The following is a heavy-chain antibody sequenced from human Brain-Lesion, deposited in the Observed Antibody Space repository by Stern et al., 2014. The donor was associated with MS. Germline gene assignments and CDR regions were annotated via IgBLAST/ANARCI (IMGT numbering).Heavy chain of an antibody. CDR1: GFTFSDYW. J-gene: IGHJ5*02. CDR2: INNDGSDK. Sequence: EVQLVESGGDLVQPGGSLRLSCVASGFTFSDYWLTWVRQAPGKGLQWVANINNDGSDKNYVDSVKGRFTISRDNAKNSLYLQMNSLRVDDTAVYYCARIDRGNYDFWSGYYDYWFDPWGQGTLVTVSS. V-gene: IGHV3-7*01. CDR3: ARIDRGNYDFWSGYYDYWFDP. D-gene: IGHD3-3*01.